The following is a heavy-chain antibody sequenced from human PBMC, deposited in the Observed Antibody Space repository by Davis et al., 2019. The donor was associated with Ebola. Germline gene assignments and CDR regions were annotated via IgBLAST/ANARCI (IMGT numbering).Heavy chain of an antibody. J-gene: IGHJ4*02. V-gene: IGHV3-74*01. CDR1: GFTFSSYW. Sequence: GESLKISCAASGFTFSSYWMHWVRQAPGKGLVWVSLIGNDGSTTNYADSVKGRFTISRDNARNTLSLQMNSLRAEDTAVYYCAKGDNSGWYGVDYWGQGTLVTVSS. CDR3: AKGDNSGWYGVDY. CDR2: IGNDGSTT. D-gene: IGHD6-19*01.